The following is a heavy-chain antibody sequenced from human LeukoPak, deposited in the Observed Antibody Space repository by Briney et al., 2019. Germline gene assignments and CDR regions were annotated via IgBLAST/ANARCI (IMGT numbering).Heavy chain of an antibody. Sequence: GASVKVSCKASGYTFTGYYMHWVRQAPGQGLEWMGWINPNSGGTNYAQKFQGRVTMTRDTSISTAYMELGRLRSDDTAVYYCAIRYCSASGHDYWGQGTLVTVSS. CDR1: GYTFTGYY. CDR2: INPNSGGT. V-gene: IGHV1-2*02. D-gene: IGHD2-15*01. CDR3: AIRYCSASGHDY. J-gene: IGHJ4*02.